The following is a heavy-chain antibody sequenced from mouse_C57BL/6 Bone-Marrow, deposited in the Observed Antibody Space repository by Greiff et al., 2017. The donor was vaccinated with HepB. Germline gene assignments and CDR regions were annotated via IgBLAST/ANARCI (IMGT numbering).Heavy chain of an antibody. CDR1: GYTFTDYN. CDR2: INPNNGGT. CDR3: AREELGYAYYFDY. D-gene: IGHD2-2*01. Sequence: EVQLQQSGPELVKPGASVKIPCKASGYTFTDYNMDWVKQSHGKSLEWIGDINPNNGGTIYNQKFKGKATLTVDKSSSTAYMELRSLTSEDTAVYYCAREELGYAYYFDYWGQGTTLTVSS. V-gene: IGHV1-18*01. J-gene: IGHJ2*01.